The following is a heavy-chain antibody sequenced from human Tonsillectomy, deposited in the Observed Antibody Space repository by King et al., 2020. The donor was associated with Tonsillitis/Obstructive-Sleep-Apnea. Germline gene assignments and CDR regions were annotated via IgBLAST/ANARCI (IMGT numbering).Heavy chain of an antibody. Sequence: VQLQQWGAGLLKPSETLSLTCAVYGGSFSAYYWSWIRQPPGKGLEWIGEINHIGTTNYNPSLKRRVTISVDTSKSQFSLNLSSVTAADTAVYYCARQPAPYDSSGYSFDYWGQGTLVTVSS. V-gene: IGHV4-34*01. CDR3: ARQPAPYDSSGYSFDY. CDR1: GGSFSAYY. J-gene: IGHJ4*02. D-gene: IGHD3-22*01. CDR2: INHIGTT.